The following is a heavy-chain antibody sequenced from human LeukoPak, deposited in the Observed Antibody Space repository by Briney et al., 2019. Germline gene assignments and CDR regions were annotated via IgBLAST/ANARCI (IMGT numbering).Heavy chain of an antibody. CDR2: IFHTGSA. J-gene: IGHJ4*02. D-gene: IGHD6-13*01. CDR3: ARDRHSTSWLVEY. Sequence: SETLSLTCAVSGYSISSGYQWAWIRQPPGKTLEWMGSIFHTGSAHYNPSLKSRVTISVGTYTNHFSLRLTSVTAADTAVYYCARDRHSTSWLVEYWGQGTLVTVSS. CDR1: GYSISSGYQ. V-gene: IGHV4-38-2*02.